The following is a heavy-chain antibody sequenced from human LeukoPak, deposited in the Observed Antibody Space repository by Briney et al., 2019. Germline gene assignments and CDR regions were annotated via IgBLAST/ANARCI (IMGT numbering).Heavy chain of an antibody. V-gene: IGHV4-30-2*06. D-gene: IGHD6-6*01. CDR2: IYHSGTT. CDR1: GGPIRSAGYY. CDR3: ASAYSSSSPFDY. J-gene: IGHJ4*02. Sequence: SETLSLTCNVSGGPIRSAGYYWSWIRQSPGRGLEWIGYIYHSGTTFYSPSLKSRVTISIDTSKSQFSLTLSAVAAADTAVYYCASAYSSSSPFDYWGQGTLVTVSS.